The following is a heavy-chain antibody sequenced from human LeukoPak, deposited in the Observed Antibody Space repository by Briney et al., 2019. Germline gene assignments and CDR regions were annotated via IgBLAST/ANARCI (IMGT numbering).Heavy chain of an antibody. J-gene: IGHJ5*02. Sequence: GGALRLSCSASGFTFSSYDMTWVRQTPGRGLDWVSSIWPSGANTYYEHIAKVRFTISRDNSKNTVDLQRNNMRADDTAVYYCARVAGWHWFDPWGKGTLVTVSS. CDR1: GFTFSSYD. D-gene: IGHD6-19*01. CDR3: ARVAGWHWFDP. V-gene: IGHV3-23*01. CDR2: IWPSGANT.